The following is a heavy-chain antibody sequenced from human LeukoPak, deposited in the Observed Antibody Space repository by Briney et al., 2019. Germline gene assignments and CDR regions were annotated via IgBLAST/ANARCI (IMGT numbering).Heavy chain of an antibody. CDR2: ISYDGTNE. V-gene: IGHV3-30*04. Sequence: PGGSLRLSCAASGXTFSSYPMHWVRQAPGKGLQWVALISYDGTNEYYGDSVKGRFTISRDNSKNTLYLQMDSLRAEDTAVYYCARGDDILTGYFDYWGQGTLVTVSS. D-gene: IGHD3-9*01. CDR1: GXTFSSYP. CDR3: ARGDDILTGYFDY. J-gene: IGHJ4*02.